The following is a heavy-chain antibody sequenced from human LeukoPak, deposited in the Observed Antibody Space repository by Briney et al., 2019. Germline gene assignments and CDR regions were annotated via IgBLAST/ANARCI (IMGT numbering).Heavy chain of an antibody. Sequence: PSETLSLTCTVSGGSINNYYWSWIRQPPGKGLEWIGYIYYSGSTNYNPSLKSRVTISLDTSKNQFSLKLSSVTAADTAVYYCAREYCSRTSCYFGYWGQGTLVTVSS. V-gene: IGHV4-59*01. J-gene: IGHJ4*02. CDR1: GGSINNYY. D-gene: IGHD2-2*01. CDR3: AREYCSRTSCYFGY. CDR2: IYYSGST.